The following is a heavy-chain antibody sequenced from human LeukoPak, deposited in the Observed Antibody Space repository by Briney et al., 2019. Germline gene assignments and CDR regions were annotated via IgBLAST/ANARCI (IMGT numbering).Heavy chain of an antibody. CDR2: ISSDGSNK. D-gene: IGHD5-18*01. V-gene: IGHV3-30*18. CDR1: GFTFSNYG. J-gene: IGHJ4*02. Sequence: GGSLRLSCAASGFTFSNYGVHWVRQAPGKGLEWVAVISSDGSNKNYADSVKGRFTISRDNSKNTLYLQMNSLRAEDTAVFYCAKGSVGTATCLDYWGQGTLVTVSS. CDR3: AKGSVGTATCLDY.